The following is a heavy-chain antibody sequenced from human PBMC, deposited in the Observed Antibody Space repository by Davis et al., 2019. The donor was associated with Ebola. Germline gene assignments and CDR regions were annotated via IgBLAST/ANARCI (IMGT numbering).Heavy chain of an antibody. Sequence: GGSLRLSCAASGFTVSSNYMSWVRQAPGKGLEWVANIKQDGSEKYYVDSVKGRFTISRDNAKNSLYLQMNSLRAEDTAVYYCARGGYGYWGQGTLVTVSS. CDR3: ARGGYGY. J-gene: IGHJ4*02. CDR1: GFTVSSNY. CDR2: IKQDGSEK. V-gene: IGHV3-7*01. D-gene: IGHD2-15*01.